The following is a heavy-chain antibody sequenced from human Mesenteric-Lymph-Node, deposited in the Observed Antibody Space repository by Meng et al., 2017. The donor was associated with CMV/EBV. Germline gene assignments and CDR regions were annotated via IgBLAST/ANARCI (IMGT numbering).Heavy chain of an antibody. CDR3: ARDSDRIVGANDY. V-gene: IGHV3-23*01. Sequence: GESLKISCAASGFSFSSYAMSWVRQAPGKGLEWVSGIRGSGGSTNYADSVKGRFTISRDNAKNSLYLQMNSLRAEDTAIYYCARDSDRIVGANDYWGQGTLVTVSS. D-gene: IGHD1-26*01. CDR2: IRGSGGST. CDR1: GFSFSSYA. J-gene: IGHJ4*02.